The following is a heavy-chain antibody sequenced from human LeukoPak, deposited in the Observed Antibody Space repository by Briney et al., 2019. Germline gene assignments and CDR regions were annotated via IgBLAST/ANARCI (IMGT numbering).Heavy chain of an antibody. CDR3: AELGITMIGGV. CDR2: VSSSGRTI. V-gene: IGHV3-48*03. J-gene: IGHJ6*04. D-gene: IGHD3-10*02. Sequence: GGSLRLSCAASGFTFSTYSMNWVRQAPGKGLEWVSYVSSSGRTIYYADSVKGRFTISRDNAKNSLYLQMNSLRAEDTAVYYCAELGITMIGGVWGKGTTVTISS. CDR1: GFTFSTYS.